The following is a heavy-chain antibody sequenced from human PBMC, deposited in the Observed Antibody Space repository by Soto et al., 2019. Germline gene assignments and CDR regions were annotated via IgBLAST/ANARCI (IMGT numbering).Heavy chain of an antibody. D-gene: IGHD3-9*01. CDR3: ATESYYHWQY. CDR1: GFTFSGYW. J-gene: IGHJ4*02. V-gene: IGHV3-7*01. CDR2: IKQDGSVK. Sequence: EVQLVESGGDLVQPGGSLRLSCAASGFTFSGYWMAWVRQAPGKGLEWVANIKQDGSVKYYVDSLKGRFTISRDNAKNSLYLQMDSLRAEDTAVYFRATESYYHWQYWGQGTLVTVSS.